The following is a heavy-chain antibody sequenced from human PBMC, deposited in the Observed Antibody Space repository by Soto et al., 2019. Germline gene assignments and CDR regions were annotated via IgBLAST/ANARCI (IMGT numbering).Heavy chain of an antibody. J-gene: IGHJ6*02. Sequence: DVQLLESGGHLVQPGGSLRLSCAASGFTFSSYAMSWVRHAPGKGLEWVSSVSAGGDVTYYSDSVKGRFTISRDNSNNVLFLQMNSLRIEDTALYYCARGDRGGSGSPASYYYSGLDVWGQGTTVTVS. CDR1: GFTFSSYA. V-gene: IGHV3-23*01. D-gene: IGHD2-15*01. CDR3: ARGDRGGSGSPASYYYSGLDV. CDR2: VSAGGDVT.